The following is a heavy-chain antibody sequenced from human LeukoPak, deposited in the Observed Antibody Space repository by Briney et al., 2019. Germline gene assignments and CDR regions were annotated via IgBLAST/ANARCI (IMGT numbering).Heavy chain of an antibody. CDR3: ARDFVWAVDY. D-gene: IGHD3-16*01. V-gene: IGHV1-46*01. CDR1: GFTFSSYH. J-gene: IGHJ4*02. Sequence: GASVKVSCKAFGFTFSSYHIHWVRQAPGQGLEWMGIIKPRDDSTIYAQKFQARLIMTWDTSTSTAYMELSSLRSDDTALYYCARDFVWAVDYWGQGSLVTVSS. CDR2: IKPRDDST.